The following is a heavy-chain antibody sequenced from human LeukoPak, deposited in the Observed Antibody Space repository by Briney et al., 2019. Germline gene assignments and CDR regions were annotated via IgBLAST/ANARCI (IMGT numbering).Heavy chain of an antibody. D-gene: IGHD2-2*01. J-gene: IGHJ6*02. CDR2: INSDGSST. CDR1: GFTFSSYW. CDR3: ARDLGMPPYYYYGMDV. Sequence: PGGSLRLSCAASGFTFSSYWMHWVRRAPGKVLVWVSRINSDGSSTSYADSVKGRFTISRDNAKNTLYLQMNSLRAEDPAVYYRARDLGMPPYYYYGMDVWGQGTTVTVSS. V-gene: IGHV3-74*01.